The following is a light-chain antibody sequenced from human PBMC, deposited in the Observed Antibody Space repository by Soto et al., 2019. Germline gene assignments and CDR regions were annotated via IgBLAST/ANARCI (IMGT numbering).Light chain of an antibody. Sequence: QSVLTQPPSVSGAPGQRVTISCTGSSSNIGAGYDVHWYQQPPGTAPKLLIYDNINRPSGVPDRISASKSGTSASLAITGLQAEDEADYYCQSYDSSLSAYVFGGGTKLTVL. J-gene: IGLJ2*01. V-gene: IGLV1-40*01. CDR1: SSNIGAGYD. CDR2: DNI. CDR3: QSYDSSLSAYV.